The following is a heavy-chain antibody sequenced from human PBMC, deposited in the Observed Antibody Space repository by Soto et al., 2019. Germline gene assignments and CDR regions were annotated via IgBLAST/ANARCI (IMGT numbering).Heavy chain of an antibody. V-gene: IGHV3-74*01. Sequence: EVQLVESGGDLVQPGGSLRLSCAVSGLTFSSYWMHWVRQAPGKGLEWVSRIDSDGSRTNYADSVKGRFTISRDNAKNTLYLQMTSLRADDPAVYYCVRGLDGDIWGQGTLVIVSS. J-gene: IGHJ4*02. D-gene: IGHD7-27*01. CDR1: GLTFSSYW. CDR3: VRGLDGDI. CDR2: IDSDGSRT.